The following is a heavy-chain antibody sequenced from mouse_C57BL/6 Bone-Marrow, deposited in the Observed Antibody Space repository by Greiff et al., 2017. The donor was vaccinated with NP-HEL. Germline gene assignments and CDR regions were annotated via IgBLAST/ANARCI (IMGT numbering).Heavy chain of an antibody. D-gene: IGHD1-1*01. J-gene: IGHJ4*01. CDR2: IYHGSGST. CDR3: ARAPYGSSYVGYAMDY. CDR1: GYTFTSYW. V-gene: IGHV1-55*01. Sequence: QVQLQQPGAELVKPGASVKMSCKASGYTFTSYWITWVKQRPGQGLEWIGDIYHGSGSTNYNEKFKSKATLTVDTSSSTAYMQLSSLTSEDSAVYYCARAPYGSSYVGYAMDYWGQGTSVTGSS.